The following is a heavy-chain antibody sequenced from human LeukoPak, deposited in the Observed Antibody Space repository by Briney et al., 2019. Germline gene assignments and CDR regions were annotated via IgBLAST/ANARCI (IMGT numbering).Heavy chain of an antibody. V-gene: IGHV1-46*01. CDR2: INPSGGST. J-gene: IGHJ5*02. Sequence: ASVKVSCKASGYTFTSYYMHWVRQAPGQGLEWMGIINPSGGSTSYAQKLQGRVTMTRDTSTSTVYMELSSLRSEDTAVYYCARDGDSSGKKNWFDPWGQGTLVTVSS. CDR3: ARDGDSSGKKNWFDP. CDR1: GYTFTSYY. D-gene: IGHD3-22*01.